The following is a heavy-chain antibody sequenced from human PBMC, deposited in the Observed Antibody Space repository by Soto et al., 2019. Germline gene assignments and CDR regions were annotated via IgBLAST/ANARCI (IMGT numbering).Heavy chain of an antibody. V-gene: IGHV5-51*01. CDR2: IYPVYSYT. Sequence: ADSMKISPKSSGYRFTNYWIGWVLQMPGKGLEWMGIIYPVYSYTRYSPSFQGHVPISADKSISTAYLQWSSLKASDTAMYYCSRXEDACVRWVNLGTSGMNVWG. CDR1: GYRFTNYW. J-gene: IGHJ6*04. CDR3: SRXEDACVRWVNLGTSGMNV. D-gene: IGHD3-10*02.